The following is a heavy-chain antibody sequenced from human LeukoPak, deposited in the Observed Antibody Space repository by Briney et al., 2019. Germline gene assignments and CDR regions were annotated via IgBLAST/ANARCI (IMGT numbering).Heavy chain of an antibody. J-gene: IGHJ4*02. D-gene: IGHD6-19*01. CDR3: ARGVQQWPFDY. CDR2: INHSGST. Sequence: ASETLSLTCTVSGGSISSYYWSWIRQPPGKGLEWIGEINHSGSTNYNPSLKSRVTISVDTSKNQFSLKLSSVTAADTAVYYCARGVQQWPFDYWGQGTLVTVSS. V-gene: IGHV4-34*01. CDR1: GGSISSYY.